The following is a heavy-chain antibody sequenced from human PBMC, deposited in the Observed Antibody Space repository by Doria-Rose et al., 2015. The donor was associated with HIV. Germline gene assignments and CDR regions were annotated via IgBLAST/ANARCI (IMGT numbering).Heavy chain of an antibody. CDR1: GDSINSYY. Sequence: KPSETLSLTCTVSGDSINSYYWSWIRQPPGKGLEWIGYIHDIGGTNYNPSLKSRVTISADTSKNQFSLKLSSLTAADTAVHYCARQTFYYMDVWGKGTTVTVSS. CDR3: ARQTFYYMDV. V-gene: IGHV4-59*08. D-gene: IGHD3-16*01. CDR2: IHDIGGT. J-gene: IGHJ6*03.